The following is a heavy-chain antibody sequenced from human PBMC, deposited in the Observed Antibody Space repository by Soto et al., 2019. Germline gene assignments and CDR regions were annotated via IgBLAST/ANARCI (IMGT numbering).Heavy chain of an antibody. CDR1: GDSINTFAYY. V-gene: IGHV4-39*01. CDR3: ARRERYYGSPGWFDP. J-gene: IGHJ5*01. CDR2: VYYNENT. Sequence: SETLSLTCSVSGDSINTFAYYWVWLRQPPGKGLEWIGTVYYNENTYHNPTLKSRVAISVATTKNQFSLNLRSVTAADTAIYFCARRERYYGSPGWFDPWGQGTLVTVSS. D-gene: IGHD3-10*01.